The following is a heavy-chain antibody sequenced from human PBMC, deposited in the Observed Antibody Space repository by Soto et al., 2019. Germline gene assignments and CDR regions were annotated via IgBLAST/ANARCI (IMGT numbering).Heavy chain of an antibody. Sequence: EVQLVESGGGLVKPGGSLRLSGAASGFTFSSYSMNWVRQAPGKGLEGVSSISSSSSYIYYADSVKGRFTISRDNAKNSLYLQMNSLRAEDTAVYYCARDTGRGYGRDWAFAYWGQGTLVTVSS. D-gene: IGHD5-18*01. V-gene: IGHV3-21*01. J-gene: IGHJ4*02. CDR2: ISSSSSYI. CDR1: GFTFSSYS. CDR3: ARDTGRGYGRDWAFAY.